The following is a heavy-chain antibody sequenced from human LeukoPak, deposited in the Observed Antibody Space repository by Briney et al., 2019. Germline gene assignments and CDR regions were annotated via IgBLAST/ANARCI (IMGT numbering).Heavy chain of an antibody. CDR1: GGSISSSSYY. CDR3: ARDQGRVYYDSSGYYEDY. J-gene: IGHJ4*02. D-gene: IGHD3-22*01. Sequence: SETLSLTCTVSGGSISSSSYYWGWIRQPPGKGLEWIGSIYYSGSTYYNPSLKSRVTISVDTSKNQFSLKLSSVTAADTAVYYCARDQGRVYYDSSGYYEDYWGQGTLVTVSS. V-gene: IGHV4-39*07. CDR2: IYYSGST.